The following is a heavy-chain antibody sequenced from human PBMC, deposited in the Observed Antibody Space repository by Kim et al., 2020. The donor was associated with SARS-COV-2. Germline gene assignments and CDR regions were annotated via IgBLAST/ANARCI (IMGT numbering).Heavy chain of an antibody. CDR3: ANSGDYVDDAFDI. Sequence: SETLSLTCTVSGGSISSGGYYWSRIRQHPGKGLEWIGYIYYSGSTYYNPSLKSRVTISVDTSKNQFSLKLSSVTAADTAVYYCANSGDYVDDAFDIWGQGTMVTVSS. V-gene: IGHV4-31*03. D-gene: IGHD4-17*01. CDR1: GGSISSGGYY. CDR2: IYYSGST. J-gene: IGHJ3*02.